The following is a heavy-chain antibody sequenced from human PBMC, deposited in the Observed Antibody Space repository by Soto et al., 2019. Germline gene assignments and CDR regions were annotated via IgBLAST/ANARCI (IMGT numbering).Heavy chain of an antibody. CDR3: ARGGNADEPLFYYMDV. CDR1: GFTFRNYA. D-gene: IGHD1-1*01. V-gene: IGHV3-30*03. CDR2: ISYDGSDT. Sequence: SGGSLRLSCAASGFTFRNYAMHWVRQAPGKGLERVAVISYDGSDTFYADSVEGRFTISRDNSKNTVYLQMNSLRADDTAVNFCARGGNADEPLFYYMDVWGKGTTVTVSS. J-gene: IGHJ6*03.